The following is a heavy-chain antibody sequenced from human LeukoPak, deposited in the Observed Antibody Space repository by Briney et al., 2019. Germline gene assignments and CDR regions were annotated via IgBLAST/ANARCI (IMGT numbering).Heavy chain of an antibody. J-gene: IGHJ5*02. CDR1: GYIFNGYY. CDR2: INLNNGDT. Sequence: ASVKVSCKASGYIFNGYYIHWVRQAPGQGPEWMGCINLNNGDTKCAQKFKGRVTMTRDTSISTAYMELSSLRSDDTAFYYCARNGQLLSGGNWFDPWGQGALVTVSS. V-gene: IGHV1-2*02. CDR3: ARNGQLLSGGNWFDP. D-gene: IGHD2-2*01.